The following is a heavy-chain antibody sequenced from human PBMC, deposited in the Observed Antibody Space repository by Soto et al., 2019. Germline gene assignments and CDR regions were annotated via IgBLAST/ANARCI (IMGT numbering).Heavy chain of an antibody. Sequence: QVQLVESGGGLVKPGGSLRLSCAASGFTFSDYYMSWIRQAPGKGLEWVSYISSSSSYTNYADSVKGRFTISRDNAKNSLYLQMNSLRAEDTAVYYCAREKGRGTDYYYYGMDVWGQGTTVTVSS. CDR1: GFTFSDYY. V-gene: IGHV3-11*06. J-gene: IGHJ6*02. CDR2: ISSSSSYT. CDR3: AREKGRGTDYYYYGMDV. D-gene: IGHD3-10*01.